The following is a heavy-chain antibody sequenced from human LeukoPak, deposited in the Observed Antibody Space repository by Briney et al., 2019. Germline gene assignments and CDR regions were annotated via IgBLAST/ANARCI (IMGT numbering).Heavy chain of an antibody. Sequence: GGSLRLSCAASGFTFSSYVMTWVRQAPGKGLEWVSAISGSGSITEYADSVKGRFTISRDNSKNTLYLQMNSLRAEDTAVYYCARSAPLYCSSTSCYGYGAYYYYYMDVWGKGTTVTVSS. CDR1: GFTFSSYV. V-gene: IGHV3-23*01. CDR2: ISGSGSIT. D-gene: IGHD2-2*01. CDR3: ARSAPLYCSSTSCYGYGAYYYYYMDV. J-gene: IGHJ6*03.